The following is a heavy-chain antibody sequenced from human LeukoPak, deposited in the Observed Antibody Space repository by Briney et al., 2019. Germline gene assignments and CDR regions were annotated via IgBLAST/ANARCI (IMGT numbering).Heavy chain of an antibody. J-gene: IGHJ4*02. D-gene: IGHD6-13*01. CDR1: GGSISSYY. Sequence: PSETLSLTCTVSGGSISSYYWSWIRQPPGKGLEWIGYIYYSGSTNYNPSLKSRVTISVDTSKNQFSLKLSPVTAADTAVYYCARVGGIAAFDYWGQGTLVTVSS. V-gene: IGHV4-59*01. CDR3: ARVGGIAAFDY. CDR2: IYYSGST.